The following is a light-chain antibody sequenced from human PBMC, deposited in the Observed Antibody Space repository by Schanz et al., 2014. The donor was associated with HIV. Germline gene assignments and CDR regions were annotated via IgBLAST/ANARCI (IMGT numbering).Light chain of an antibody. J-gene: IGKJ2*01. CDR2: KAS. CDR1: QSISTW. Sequence: DIQMTQSPSTLSASVGDRVTITCRASQSISTWLAWYQQKPGKAPKLLIYKASSLESGVPSRFSGGGSGTVFTLTITSLQPDDFATYYCQQFHAYPFTFGQGTKLEIK. V-gene: IGKV1-5*03. CDR3: QQFHAYPFT.